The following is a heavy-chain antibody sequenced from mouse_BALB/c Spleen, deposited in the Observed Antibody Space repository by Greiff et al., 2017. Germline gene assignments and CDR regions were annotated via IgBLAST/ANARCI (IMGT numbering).Heavy chain of an antibody. Sequence: EVKVVESGGGLVKPGGSLKLSCAASGFTFSSYAMSWVRQTPEKRLEWVATISSGGSYTYYPDSVKGRFTISRDNAKNTLYLQMTSLRSEDTAMYYCARSAYYRTGAMDYWGQGTSVTVSS. D-gene: IGHD2-14*01. CDR3: ARSAYYRTGAMDY. CDR1: GFTFSSYA. CDR2: ISSGGSYT. V-gene: IGHV5-9-3*01. J-gene: IGHJ4*01.